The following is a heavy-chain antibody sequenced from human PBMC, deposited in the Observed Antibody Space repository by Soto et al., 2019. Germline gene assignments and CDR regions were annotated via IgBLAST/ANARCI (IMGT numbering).Heavy chain of an antibody. D-gene: IGHD6-6*01. J-gene: IGHJ5*02. V-gene: IGHV1-69*13. CDR1: GGTFSSYA. CDR2: IIAIFGTA. Sequence: GASVNVSCKASGGTFSSYAISWVRQAPGQGLEWMGGIIAIFGTANYAQKFQGRVTITADESTSKAYMELSSLRSEDTAVYYCARALEQLVRNWFDPWGQGALVTVSS. CDR3: ARALEQLVRNWFDP.